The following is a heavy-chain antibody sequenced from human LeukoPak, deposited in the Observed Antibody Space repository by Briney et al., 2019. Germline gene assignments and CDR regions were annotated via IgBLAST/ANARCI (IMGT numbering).Heavy chain of an antibody. CDR2: INHSGST. CDR1: GVSFSGYY. CDR3: ARSSDRVGDAFDI. J-gene: IGHJ3*02. D-gene: IGHD3-10*01. Sequence: SETLSLTCAVYGVSFSGYYWSWIRQPPGKGLEWIGEINHSGSTNYNPSLKSRVTISVDKSKNQFSLKLSSVTAADTAVYYCARSSDRVGDAFDIWGQGTMVTVSS. V-gene: IGHV4-34*01.